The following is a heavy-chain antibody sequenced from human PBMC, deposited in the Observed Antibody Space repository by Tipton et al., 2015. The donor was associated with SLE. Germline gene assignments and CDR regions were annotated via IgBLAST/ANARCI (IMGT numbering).Heavy chain of an antibody. CDR3: ARDHPVAGPFDY. CDR2: LYTSGST. CDR1: GGSISNYH. Sequence: TLSLTCTVSGGSISNYHWSWIPQSAGNRLEWIGRLYTSGSTNYNPSLPSRDSMSLDTSKNQFSLKLSSVAAADTAVYYCARDHPVAGPFDYWGQGTLVTVSS. D-gene: IGHD6-19*01. V-gene: IGHV4-4*07. J-gene: IGHJ4*02.